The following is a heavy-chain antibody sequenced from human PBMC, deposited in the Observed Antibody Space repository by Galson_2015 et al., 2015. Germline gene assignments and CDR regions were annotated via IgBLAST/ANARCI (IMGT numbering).Heavy chain of an antibody. V-gene: IGHV3-23*01. Sequence: SLRLSCAVSGFTFSSYAMGWVRQAPGTGLEGVSSIGDSGANTKYADSVKGRFTISRDNSKNTLYLQMNSLRGDDTAVYYCAKGWPFCWGGYCHGVFDSWGQGTLVTVSS. CDR1: GFTFSSYA. CDR3: AKGWPFCWGGYCHGVFDS. J-gene: IGHJ4*02. D-gene: IGHD3-16*01. CDR2: IGDSGANT.